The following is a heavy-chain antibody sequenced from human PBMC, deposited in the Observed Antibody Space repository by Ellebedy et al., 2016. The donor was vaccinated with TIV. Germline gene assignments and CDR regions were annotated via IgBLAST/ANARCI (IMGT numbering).Heavy chain of an antibody. CDR3: ARGGGGSGGSESSFWNGGVTSYNYYYALDV. CDR1: GFSFSNYG. J-gene: IGHJ6*02. V-gene: IGHV3-30*07. Sequence: GESLKISCAASGFSFSNYGMNWVRQAPGQGLEWVTVISFDGNKKFYADSVKGRFTISRDNSKNTLYLQMNILRPEDTAVYYCARGGGGSGGSESSFWNGGVTSYNYYYALDVWGQGTTVTVSS. D-gene: IGHD1-26*01. CDR2: ISFDGNKK.